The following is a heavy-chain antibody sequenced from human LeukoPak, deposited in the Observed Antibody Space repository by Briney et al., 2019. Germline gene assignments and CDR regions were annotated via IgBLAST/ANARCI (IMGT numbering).Heavy chain of an antibody. CDR2: VASSGTS. D-gene: IGHD2-21*02. CDR3: ARVVRGVVTSNWFDP. V-gene: IGHV4-59*01. J-gene: IGHJ5*02. CDR1: GDSLNTYY. Sequence: PSETLSLTCTVSGDSLNTYYWTWIRQPPGKELEWIGFVASSGTSTYNPSLKSRVSISIDTSKNQFSLALTSVTPADTAVYYCARVVRGVVTSNWFDPWGQGTLVSVSS.